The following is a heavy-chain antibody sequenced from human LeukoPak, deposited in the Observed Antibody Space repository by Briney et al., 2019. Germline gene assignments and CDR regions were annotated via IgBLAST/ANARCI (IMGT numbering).Heavy chain of an antibody. CDR2: ISSSGST. J-gene: IGHJ3*02. CDR3: ARGPYSYDSSGAFDI. D-gene: IGHD3-22*01. Sequence: SQTLSLTCTVSGDSISSGDYYWSWIRQPAGKGLEWIGRISSSGSTNYNPSLKSRVTISVDTSKNQFSLKLSSVTAADTAVYFCARGPYSYDSSGAFDIWGQGTMVTVYS. V-gene: IGHV4-61*02. CDR1: GDSISSGDYY.